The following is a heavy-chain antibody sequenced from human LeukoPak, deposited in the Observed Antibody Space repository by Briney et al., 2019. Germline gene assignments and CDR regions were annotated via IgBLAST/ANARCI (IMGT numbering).Heavy chain of an antibody. Sequence: SETLSLTCTVSGGSISSYYWTWIRQPPGKGLEWIGYIYYSGRTNYNPSLKRRVTISVDTSKNQFSLRLTSVTAADTAVYYCARDEGGRLQWHYWGQGTPVTVSS. CDR1: GGSISSYY. J-gene: IGHJ4*02. V-gene: IGHV4-59*01. CDR2: IYYSGRT. CDR3: ARDEGGRLQWHY. D-gene: IGHD4-11*01.